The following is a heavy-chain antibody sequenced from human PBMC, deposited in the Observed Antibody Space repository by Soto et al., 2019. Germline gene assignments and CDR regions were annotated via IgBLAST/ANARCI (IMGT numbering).Heavy chain of an antibody. V-gene: IGHV3-74*01. CDR1: GFPFSSYW. CDR2: INSDGSST. CDR3: ARDITYYYSSGYTYYFDY. J-gene: IGHJ4*02. Sequence: GWSLRLSSAASGFPFSSYWMHCVLQATGKGLVWVSRINSDGSSTSYADSVKGRFTISRDNAKNTLYLQMNSLRAEDTAVYYCARDITYYYSSGYTYYFDYWGQGTLVTVSS. D-gene: IGHD3-22*01.